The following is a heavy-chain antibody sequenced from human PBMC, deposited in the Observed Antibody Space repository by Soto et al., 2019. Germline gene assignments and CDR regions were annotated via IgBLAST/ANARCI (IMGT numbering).Heavy chain of an antibody. Sequence: PSETLSLTCTVSGGSITGFSWSWIRQPPGKGLEWIGYVFYTGRADSNPSLKSRVAISVDTSKNQFSLILSSVTAADTAVYYCARDYPGYFDYWGQGTLVTVSS. D-gene: IGHD2-8*02. V-gene: IGHV4-59*12. J-gene: IGHJ4*02. CDR2: VFYTGRA. CDR3: ARDYPGYFDY. CDR1: GGSITGFS.